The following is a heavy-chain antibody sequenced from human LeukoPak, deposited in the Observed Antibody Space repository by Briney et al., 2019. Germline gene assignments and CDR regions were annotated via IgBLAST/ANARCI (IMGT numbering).Heavy chain of an antibody. CDR1: GASITTFNSH. CDR2: IHHLGTA. V-gene: IGHV4-39*01. Sequence: PSETLSLNCSVSGASITTFNSHWAWIRQSPGKGLEWMGSIHHLGTAFYNPSLKGRVTISVDTSKKQFSLKLTSVAAADTAVYYCARHLEDCSGSSCYDFDSWGQGTLVTVSS. D-gene: IGHD2-2*01. CDR3: ARHLEDCSGSSCYDFDS. J-gene: IGHJ4*02.